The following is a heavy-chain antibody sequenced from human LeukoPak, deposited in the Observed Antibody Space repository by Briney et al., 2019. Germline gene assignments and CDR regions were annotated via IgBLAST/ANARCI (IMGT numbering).Heavy chain of an antibody. V-gene: IGHV1-46*01. CDR3: ARGRITMVRGAWGSIDY. CDR2: INPSGGST. Sequence: VASVKVSCKASGYTFTSYYTHWVRQAPGQGLEWMGIINPSGGSTSYAQKFQGRVTMTRDMSTSTVYMELSSLRSEDTAVYYCARGRITMVRGAWGSIDYWGQGTLVTVSS. D-gene: IGHD3-10*01. CDR1: GYTFTSYY. J-gene: IGHJ4*02.